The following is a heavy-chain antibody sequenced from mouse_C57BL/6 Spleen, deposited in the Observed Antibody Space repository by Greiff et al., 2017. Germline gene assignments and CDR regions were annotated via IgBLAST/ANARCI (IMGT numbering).Heavy chain of an antibody. CDR3: AREEAGISWFAY. CDR1: GYTFTSYW. Sequence: QVQLQQPGAELVQPGASVKLSCKASGYTFTSYWMHWVKQRPGQGLEWIGMIHPNSGSTNYNEKFKSKATLTVDKSSSTAYMQLSSLTSEDSAVYYCAREEAGISWFAYWGQGTLVTVSA. CDR2: IHPNSGST. J-gene: IGHJ3*01. V-gene: IGHV1-64*01. D-gene: IGHD4-1*01.